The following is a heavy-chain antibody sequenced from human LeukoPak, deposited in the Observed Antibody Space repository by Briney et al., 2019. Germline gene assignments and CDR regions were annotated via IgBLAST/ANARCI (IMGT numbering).Heavy chain of an antibody. Sequence: PGGSLRLSCAASGFTFSSYGMHWVRQAPGKGLEWVAVISYDGSNKYYADSVKGRFTISRDNSKNTLYLQMNSLRAEDTAVYYCQGAAAASFDYWGQGTLVTVSS. CDR1: GFTFSSYG. D-gene: IGHD6-13*01. CDR2: ISYDGSNK. J-gene: IGHJ4*02. V-gene: IGHV3-30*03. CDR3: QGAAAASFDY.